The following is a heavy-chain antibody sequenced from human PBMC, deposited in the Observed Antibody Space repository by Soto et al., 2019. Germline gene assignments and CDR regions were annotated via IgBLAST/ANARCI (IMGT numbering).Heavy chain of an antibody. D-gene: IGHD2-15*01. CDR1: GFTFSSYA. J-gene: IGHJ6*03. CDR2: ISYDGSNK. Sequence: GGSLRLSCAASGFTFSSYAMHWVRQAPGKGLEWVAVISYDGSNKYYADSVKGRFTISRDNSKNTLYLQMNSLRAEDTAVYYCARDLGDCSGGSCLFYYMDVWGKGTTVTVSS. CDR3: ARDLGDCSGGSCLFYYMDV. V-gene: IGHV3-30-3*01.